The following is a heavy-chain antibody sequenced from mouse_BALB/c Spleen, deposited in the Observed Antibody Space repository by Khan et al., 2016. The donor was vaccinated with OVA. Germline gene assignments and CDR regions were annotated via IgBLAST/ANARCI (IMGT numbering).Heavy chain of an antibody. V-gene: IGHV1S41*01. Sequence: DLVKPGASVKLSCKASGYTFTSYWINWIKQRPGQGLEWIGRIAPGSGSAYYNEMFKGKATLTVDTSSSTAYIQLSSLSSEDSAVYCTARENYYGSSRYAMDYWVQGTSVTVSS. D-gene: IGHD1-1*01. CDR3: ARENYYGSSRYAMDY. CDR2: IAPGSGSA. CDR1: GYTFTSYW. J-gene: IGHJ4*01.